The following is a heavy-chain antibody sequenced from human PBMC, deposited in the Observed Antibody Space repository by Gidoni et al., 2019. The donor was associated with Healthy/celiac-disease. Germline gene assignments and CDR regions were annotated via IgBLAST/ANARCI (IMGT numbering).Heavy chain of an antibody. J-gene: IGHJ4*02. CDR3: ARGGDTWTKSKDFDY. CDR2: IYSGGST. D-gene: IGHD3-16*01. V-gene: IGHV3-53*02. CDR1: GFTVSSNY. Sequence: EVQLVETGGGLIQPGGSLRLSCAASGFTVSSNYMSWVRQAPGKGLEWVSVIYSGGSTYYADSVKGRFTISRDNSKNTLYLQMNSLRAEDTAVYYCARGGDTWTKSKDFDYWGQGTLVTVSS.